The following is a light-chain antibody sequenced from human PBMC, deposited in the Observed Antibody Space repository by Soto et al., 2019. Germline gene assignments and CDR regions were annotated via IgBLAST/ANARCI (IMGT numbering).Light chain of an antibody. CDR2: DVY. Sequence: QSALTQPASVSGSPGQSITISCTGATSDVGGYDFVSWYQQHPGKAPKLIIYDVYYRPSGVSDRFSGSKSGITASLTISGLQAEDESYYYCSSYTSSSTPVFGGGTKLTVL. V-gene: IGLV2-14*03. CDR3: SSYTSSSTPV. CDR1: TSDVGGYDF. J-gene: IGLJ3*02.